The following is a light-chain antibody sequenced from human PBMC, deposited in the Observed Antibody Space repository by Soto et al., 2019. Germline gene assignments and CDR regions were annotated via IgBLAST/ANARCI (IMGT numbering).Light chain of an antibody. CDR2: GAS. CDR1: QSVSNY. J-gene: IGKJ1*01. Sequence: EVVLTQSPATLSLSPGERVTLSCRASQSVSNYLGWYQQKPGQAPRLLIYGASTRATGIPARFSGSGSGTEFTLTISSLQSEDFAVYYCQQRSNWPPWTFGQGTKVDIK. V-gene: IGKV3-11*01. CDR3: QQRSNWPPWT.